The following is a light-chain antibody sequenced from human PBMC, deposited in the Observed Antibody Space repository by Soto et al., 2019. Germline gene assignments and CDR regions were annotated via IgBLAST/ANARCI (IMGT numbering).Light chain of an antibody. CDR1: SSDVGGYNY. CDR3: SSYTSTSTYVL. J-gene: IGLJ2*01. CDR2: DVS. Sequence: QSVLPQPASVSGSPGQSITISCTGTSSDVGGYNYVSWYQQYPGKAPKLMIDDVSNRPSGLSKRFSGSKSDNTASLTISGLQDEDVADYYCSSYTSTSTYVLFGGGTKLTVI. V-gene: IGLV2-14*01.